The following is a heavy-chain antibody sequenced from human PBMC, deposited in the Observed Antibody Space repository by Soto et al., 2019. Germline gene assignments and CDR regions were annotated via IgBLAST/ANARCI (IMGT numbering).Heavy chain of an antibody. Sequence: EVQLLESGGGSVQPGGSLRLSCAASGFTSSSYAMHWVRRPPAKGLEWVSSISGSGGTAYYADSVKGRFSISRDSLVNTLYLQMNSLRAEDTAVYYCAKGRGQNWNFDYWGQGTLVTVSP. CDR2: ISGSGGTA. V-gene: IGHV3-23*01. CDR1: GFTSSSYA. CDR3: AKGRGQNWNFDY. D-gene: IGHD1-1*01. J-gene: IGHJ4*02.